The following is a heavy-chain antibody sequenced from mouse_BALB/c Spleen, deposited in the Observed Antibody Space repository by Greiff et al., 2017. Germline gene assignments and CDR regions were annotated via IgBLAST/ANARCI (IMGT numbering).Heavy chain of an antibody. V-gene: IGHV1-80*01. CDR1: GYAFSSYW. CDR3: ARWYYGSSDY. J-gene: IGHJ2*01. CDR2: IYPGDGDT. Sequence: QVQLQQSGAELVRPGSSVKISCKASGYAFSSYWMNWVKQRPGQGLEWIGQIYPGDGDTNYNGKFKGKATLTADKSSSTAYMQLSSLTSEDSAVYFCARWYYGSSDYWGQGTTLTVSS. D-gene: IGHD1-1*01.